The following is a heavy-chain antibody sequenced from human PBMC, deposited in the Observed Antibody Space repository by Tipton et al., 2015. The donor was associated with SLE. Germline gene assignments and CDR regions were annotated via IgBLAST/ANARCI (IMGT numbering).Heavy chain of an antibody. J-gene: IGHJ3*02. Sequence: SLRLSCAASGFTFSTYGMHWVRQAPGKGLEWVSSISRRSSYIHYADSVKGRFTISRDNAKNSLYLQMNSLRAEDTAVYYCARVVVPATLDDAFDIWGQGTMVTVSS. CDR1: GFTFSTYG. CDR3: ARVVVPATLDDAFDI. D-gene: IGHD2-2*01. V-gene: IGHV3-21*01. CDR2: ISRRSSYI.